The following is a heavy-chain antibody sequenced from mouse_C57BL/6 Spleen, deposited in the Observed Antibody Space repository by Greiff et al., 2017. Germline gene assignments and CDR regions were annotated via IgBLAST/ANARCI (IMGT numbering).Heavy chain of an antibody. J-gene: IGHJ1*03. CDR1: GYAFSSSW. CDR3: ARLYYDSSYWYFDV. D-gene: IGHD1-1*01. V-gene: IGHV1-82*01. Sequence: QVQLKESGPELVKPGASVKISCKASGYAFSSSWMNWVKQRPGKGLEWIGRIYPGDGNTNYNGKFKGKATLTADKASSTAYMQLSSLTSEDSTVYFCARLYYDSSYWYFDVWGTGTTVTVSS. CDR2: IYPGDGNT.